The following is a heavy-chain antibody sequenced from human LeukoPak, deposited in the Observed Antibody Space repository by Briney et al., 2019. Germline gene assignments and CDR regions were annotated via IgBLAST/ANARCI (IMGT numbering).Heavy chain of an antibody. D-gene: IGHD2-15*01. J-gene: IGHJ4*02. CDR1: GFTFSSYG. Sequence: GGSLRLSCAASGFTFSSYGMSWVRQAPGKGLEWVSAISGSGGSTYYADSVKGRFTISRDNSKNTLYLQMNSLRAEDTAVYYCALRPCSGGICHYKYFDYWGQGTLVTVSS. CDR3: ALRPCSGGICHYKYFDY. CDR2: ISGSGGST. V-gene: IGHV3-23*01.